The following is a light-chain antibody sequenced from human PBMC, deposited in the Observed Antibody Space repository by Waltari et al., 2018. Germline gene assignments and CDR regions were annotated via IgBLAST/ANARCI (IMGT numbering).Light chain of an antibody. CDR2: WAS. V-gene: IGKV4-1*01. J-gene: IGKJ4*01. CDR1: ESVLFSSRNKNH. Sequence: DIVMTQSPDSLAVSLGERATINCKSSESVLFSSRNKNHLAWYQQKPGHPPKLLLYWASTRESEVPDRFSGSGSGTDFTLTISSLQAEDVAIYYCQQYYDSPLTFGGGNKVEIK. CDR3: QQYYDSPLT.